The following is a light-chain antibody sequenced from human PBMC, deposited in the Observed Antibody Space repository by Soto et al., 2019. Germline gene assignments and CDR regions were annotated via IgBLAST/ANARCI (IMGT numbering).Light chain of an antibody. CDR2: GTN. CDR1: RSNIGAGYD. J-gene: IGLJ3*02. V-gene: IGLV1-40*01. Sequence: QSVLTQPPSVSGAPGQRVTISCTGSRSNIGAGYDVHWYQQLPGTAPKLLIYGTNNRPSGVPDRFSGSKSGMSASLAIPGLQAADEANYYCQSYDNSLIGSRVFGGGTKLTVL. CDR3: QSYDNSLIGSRV.